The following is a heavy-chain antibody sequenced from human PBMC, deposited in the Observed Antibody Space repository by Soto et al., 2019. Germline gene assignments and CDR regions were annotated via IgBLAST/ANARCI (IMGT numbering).Heavy chain of an antibody. V-gene: IGHV3-72*01. D-gene: IGHD3-10*01. J-gene: IGHJ4*02. CDR3: VRVRGGGTYHFDY. Sequence: EVQLVESGGGLVQPGGSLRLSCAASGFTFSDYYMAWVRQAPGKGLDWVGRTRNKANSYTTEYAASVKGRFTISRDASKNSLYLQMNSLKTDDTAVYYCVRVRGGGTYHFDYWGQGTLVTVSS. CDR2: TRNKANSYTT. CDR1: GFTFSDYY.